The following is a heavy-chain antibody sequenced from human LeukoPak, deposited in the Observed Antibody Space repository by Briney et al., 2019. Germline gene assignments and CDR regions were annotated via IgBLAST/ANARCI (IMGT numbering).Heavy chain of an antibody. J-gene: IGHJ5*02. CDR1: GFTLSNFA. CDR2: ITGSGALT. V-gene: IGHV3-23*01. Sequence: GGSLRLTCAVSGFTLSNFAMTWVRQAPGQGLEWVSSITGSGALTYYADSVKGRFTISKDNAMDTLFLQMNSLRADDTAVYFCAKDKFDGSWYQLDPWGQGSLVIVSS. D-gene: IGHD2-15*01. CDR3: AKDKFDGSWYQLDP.